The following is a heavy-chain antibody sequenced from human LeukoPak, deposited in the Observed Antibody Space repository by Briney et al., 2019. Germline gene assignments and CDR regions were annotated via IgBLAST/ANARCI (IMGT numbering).Heavy chain of an antibody. CDR3: AKGHTYGLGESYLDF. D-gene: IGHD5-18*01. J-gene: IGHJ4*02. CDR2: ISWNSGSI. Sequence: GASLRLSCEASGYTFDDYAMHWVRQAPGKGLEWVSAISWNSGSIRYADSVKGRFTISRDNGKNSLYLQMNSLRTEDTALYYCAKGHTYGLGESYLDFWGQGTLVSVSS. V-gene: IGHV3-9*01. CDR1: GYTFDDYA.